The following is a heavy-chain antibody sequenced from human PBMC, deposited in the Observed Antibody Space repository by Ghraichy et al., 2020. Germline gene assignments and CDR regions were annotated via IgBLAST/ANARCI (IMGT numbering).Heavy chain of an antibody. J-gene: IGHJ4*02. Sequence: SETLSLTCTVSGGSISSSSYYWGWIRQPPGKGLEWIGSIYYSGSTYYNPSLKSRFTISVDTSKNQFSLKLSSVTAADTAVYYCAANNPHYYGSGSSFDYWGQGTLVTVSS. V-gene: IGHV4-39*01. CDR2: IYYSGST. CDR1: GGSISSSSYY. D-gene: IGHD3-10*01. CDR3: AANNPHYYGSGSSFDY.